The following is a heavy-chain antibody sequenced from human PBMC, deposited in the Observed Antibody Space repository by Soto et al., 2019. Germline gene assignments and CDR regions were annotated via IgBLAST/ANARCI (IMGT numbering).Heavy chain of an antibody. CDR1: GFTFSSYG. V-gene: IGHV3-33*01. Sequence: QVQLVESGGGVVQPGRSLRLSCAASGFTFSSYGKHWVRQAPGKGLEWVAVIWYDGSNKYYADSVKGRFTISRDNSKNTLYLQMNSLRAEDTAVYYCVRKSSGYPDWYFDLWGRGTLVTVSS. CDR3: VRKSSGYPDWYFDL. J-gene: IGHJ2*01. CDR2: IWYDGSNK. D-gene: IGHD3-22*01.